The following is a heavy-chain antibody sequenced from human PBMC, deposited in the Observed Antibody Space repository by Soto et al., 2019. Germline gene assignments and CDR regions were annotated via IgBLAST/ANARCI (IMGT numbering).Heavy chain of an antibody. CDR3: AKSGYYYYSSGYYQYYYYYYGMDV. CDR1: GFTFSSYS. CDR2: ISGSGGST. Sequence: LRLSCAASGFTFSSYSMSWVRQAPGRGLEWVSAISGSGGSTYYADSVKGRFTISRDNSKNTLYLLMNNLRSEDTAVYYCAKSGYYYYSSGYYQYYYYYYGMDVWGQGTTVTVSS. D-gene: IGHD3-22*01. V-gene: IGHV3-23*01. J-gene: IGHJ6*02.